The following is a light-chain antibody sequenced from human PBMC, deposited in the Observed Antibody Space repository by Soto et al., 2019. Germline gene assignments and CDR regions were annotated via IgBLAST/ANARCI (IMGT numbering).Light chain of an antibody. Sequence: EIVLTQSPGTLSLSPGERATLSCGANQSVTRNYLAWYQQKPGQAPRLLIYGASRRATGIPDRFIGSGSGTDFTLTISRLEPEDFAVYYCQHYITSLTTFGQGTKVDIK. CDR3: QHYITSLTT. CDR1: QSVTRNY. J-gene: IGKJ1*01. V-gene: IGKV3-20*01. CDR2: GAS.